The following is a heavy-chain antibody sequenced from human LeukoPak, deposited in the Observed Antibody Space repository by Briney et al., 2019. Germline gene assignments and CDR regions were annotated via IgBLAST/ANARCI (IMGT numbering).Heavy chain of an antibody. Sequence: GASVKVSCKVSGYTLTELSMHWVRQAPGKGLEWVGCFDPEDGETIYAQKFQGRVTMTEDTSTDTAYMELSSLRSEDTAVYYCATGHGSGSYSPDFDYWGQGTLVTVSS. CDR1: GYTLTELS. CDR3: ATGHGSGSYSPDFDY. D-gene: IGHD3-10*01. V-gene: IGHV1-24*01. J-gene: IGHJ4*02. CDR2: FDPEDGET.